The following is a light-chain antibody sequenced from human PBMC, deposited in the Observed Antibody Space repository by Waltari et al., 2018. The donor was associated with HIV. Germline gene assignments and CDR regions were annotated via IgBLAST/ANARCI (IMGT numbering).Light chain of an antibody. CDR3: ATWDDGLSGRRV. Sequence: QYVLTQPPSASGTPGQRVTISCSGSTSNIGYNYVYWYQQFPGTAPKLLIYRKDQRPSGAPDRFSGAKSGTSASLAITGLRSEDEADYYCATWDDGLSGRRVFGGGTKLTVL. J-gene: IGLJ3*02. V-gene: IGLV1-47*01. CDR1: TSNIGYNY. CDR2: RKD.